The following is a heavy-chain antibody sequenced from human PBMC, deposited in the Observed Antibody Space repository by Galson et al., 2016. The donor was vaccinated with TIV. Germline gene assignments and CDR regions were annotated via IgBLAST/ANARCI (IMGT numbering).Heavy chain of an antibody. CDR3: ARTLSNGARLDS. D-gene: IGHD7-27*01. V-gene: IGHV2-70*11. CDR1: GFSLHTSGMC. J-gene: IGHJ4*02. Sequence: PALVNPTQTLTLTCTFSGFSLHTSGMCVGWIRQPPGHALNRLARFAWDDDRNYSPPLQTRLTFSKDSSKNQGVLTMANMDPVDTSTNYCARTLSNGARLDSWGQGALVTVSS. CDR2: FAWDDDR.